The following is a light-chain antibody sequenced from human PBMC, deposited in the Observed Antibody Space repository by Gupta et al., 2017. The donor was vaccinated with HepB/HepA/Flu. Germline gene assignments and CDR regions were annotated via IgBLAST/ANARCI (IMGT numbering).Light chain of an antibody. CDR2: DVT. Sequence: SALTQPASVPLSPGQSITISCTATSSDVGDYNYVSWYQQHPGKAPNLLIYDVTNRPSGISNRFSGSKSGNTASLTISGLQDEDEADYYCSSFSYTTIIVFGGGTKVTVL. J-gene: IGLJ3*02. V-gene: IGLV2-14*01. CDR1: SSDVGDYNY. CDR3: SSFSYTTIIV.